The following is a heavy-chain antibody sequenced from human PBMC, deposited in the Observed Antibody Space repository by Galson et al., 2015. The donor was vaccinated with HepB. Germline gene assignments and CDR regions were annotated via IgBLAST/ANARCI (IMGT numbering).Heavy chain of an antibody. V-gene: IGHV3-74*01. J-gene: IGHJ6*02. D-gene: IGHD6-13*01. CDR2: INADGSRT. CDR1: GFTFSSYG. CDR3: ARVNIAAAGNRGLYYYYGMDV. Sequence: SLRLSCAVSGFTFSSYGMHWVRHAPGKGLVWVSRINADGSRTNYADSVKGRFTISRDNARNTLYLQMNSLRAEDTAVFYCARVNIAAAGNRGLYYYYGMDVWGQGTTVTVSS.